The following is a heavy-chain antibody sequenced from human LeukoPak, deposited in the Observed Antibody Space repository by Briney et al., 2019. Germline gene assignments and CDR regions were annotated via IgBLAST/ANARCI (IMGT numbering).Heavy chain of an antibody. CDR2: INWNGDSI. CDR3: AELGITMIGGV. D-gene: IGHD3-10*02. CDR1: GFNFDDYA. J-gene: IGHJ6*04. V-gene: IGHV3-20*04. Sequence: PGGSLRLSCVGSGFNFDDYAMNWVRQAPGKGLEWVSRINWNGDSIVYADSVKDRFTISRDNAKSSLFLQMNSLRAEDTAVYYCAELGITMIGGVWGKGTTVTISS.